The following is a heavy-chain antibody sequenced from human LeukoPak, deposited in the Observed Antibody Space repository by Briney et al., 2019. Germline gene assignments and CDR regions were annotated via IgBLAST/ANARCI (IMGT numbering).Heavy chain of an antibody. J-gene: IGHJ6*02. V-gene: IGHV5-51*01. D-gene: IGHD6-6*01. Sequence: GESLKISCKGSGYSFTSYWIGWVRQMPGKGLEWMGFIYPGDSDTRYSPSFQGQVTISADKSISTAYLQWSSLKASDTAMYYCARQSSSSTRAYYYYGMDVWGQGTTVTVSS. CDR3: ARQSSSSTRAYYYYGMDV. CDR2: IYPGDSDT. CDR1: GYSFTSYW.